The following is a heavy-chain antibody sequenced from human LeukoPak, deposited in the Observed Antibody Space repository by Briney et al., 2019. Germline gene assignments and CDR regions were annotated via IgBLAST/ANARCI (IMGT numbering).Heavy chain of an antibody. J-gene: IGHJ4*02. CDR1: GGSISSYY. CDR3: ARDPSARGYYFDY. V-gene: IGHV4-4*07. CDR2: IYRST. Sequence: SETLSLTCTVSGGSISSYYWSWIRQPAGEGLEWIGRIYRSTNYNPSLKSRVTMSVDTSKNQFSLKLSSVTAADTAVYYCARDPSARGYYFDYWGQGTLVTVSS.